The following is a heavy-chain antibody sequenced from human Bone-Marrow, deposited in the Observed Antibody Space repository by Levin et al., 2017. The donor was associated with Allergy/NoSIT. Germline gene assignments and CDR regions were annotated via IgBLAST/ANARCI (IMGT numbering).Heavy chain of an antibody. J-gene: IGHJ4*02. D-gene: IGHD6-6*01. CDR3: ARDGQGHSSSPY. CDR2: IYSGGST. Sequence: GGSLRLSCAASGFSVSNNFLNWVRQVPGKGLEWVSLIYSGGSTHYADSVKGRFTISRVNSRNTLYLQMNSLRVEDTAVYYCARDGQGHSSSPYWGQGTLVTVSS. V-gene: IGHV3-66*01. CDR1: GFSVSNNF.